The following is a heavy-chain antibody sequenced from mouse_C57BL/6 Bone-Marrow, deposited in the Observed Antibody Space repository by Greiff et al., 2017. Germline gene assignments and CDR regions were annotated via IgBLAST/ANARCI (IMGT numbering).Heavy chain of an antibody. CDR1: GYTFTDYE. D-gene: IGHD2-5*01. Sequence: QVQLKESGAELVRPGASVTLSCKASGYTFTDYEMHWVKQTPVHGLEWIGAIDPDTGGTAYNQKFKGKAILTADKSSSTAYMELRSLTSEDSAVYYCARLGPYFSNFHYWGQGTTLTVSS. CDR2: IDPDTGGT. CDR3: ARLGPYFSNFHY. V-gene: IGHV1-15*01. J-gene: IGHJ2*01.